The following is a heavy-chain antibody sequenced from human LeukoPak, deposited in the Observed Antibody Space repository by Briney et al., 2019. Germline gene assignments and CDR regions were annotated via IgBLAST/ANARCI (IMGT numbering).Heavy chain of an antibody. V-gene: IGHV3-21*01. D-gene: IGHD6-6*01. J-gene: IGHJ4*02. CDR3: ARDPSTYSSSGDGY. CDR2: ISSSSSYI. CDR1: GFTFSSYS. Sequence: MAGGSLRLSCAASGFTFSSYSMNWVRQAPGKGLEWVSSISSSSSYIYYADSVKGRFTISRDNAKNSLYLQMNSLRAEDTAVYYCARDPSTYSSSGDGYWGQGTLVTVSS.